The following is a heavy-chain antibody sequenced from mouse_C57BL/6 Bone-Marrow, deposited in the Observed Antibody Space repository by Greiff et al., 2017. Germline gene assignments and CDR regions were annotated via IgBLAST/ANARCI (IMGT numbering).Heavy chain of an antibody. Sequence: VQLQQPGAELVMPGASVKLSCKASGYTFTSYWMHWVKQRPGQGLEWIGEIDPSDSYTNYNQKFKGKSTLTVDKSSSTAYMQLSSLTSEDSAVYYCTRRDWDGDYWGQGTTLTGSS. CDR1: GYTFTSYW. CDR2: IDPSDSYT. V-gene: IGHV1-69*01. J-gene: IGHJ2*01. D-gene: IGHD4-1*01. CDR3: TRRDWDGDY.